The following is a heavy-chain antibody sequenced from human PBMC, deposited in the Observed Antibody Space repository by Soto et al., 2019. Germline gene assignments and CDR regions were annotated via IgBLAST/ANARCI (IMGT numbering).Heavy chain of an antibody. D-gene: IGHD3-22*01. CDR3: ARARDYYDSSGYYYGTYYYYYGMDV. V-gene: IGHV1-3*01. J-gene: IGHJ6*01. Sequence: VKVSCKASGYTFTSYAMHWVRQAPGQRLEWMGWINAGNGNTKYSQKFQGRVTITRDTSASTAYMELSSLRSEDTAVYYCARARDYYDSSGYYYGTYYYYYGMDVWGQGTTVTVST. CDR1: GYTFTSYA. CDR2: INAGNGNT.